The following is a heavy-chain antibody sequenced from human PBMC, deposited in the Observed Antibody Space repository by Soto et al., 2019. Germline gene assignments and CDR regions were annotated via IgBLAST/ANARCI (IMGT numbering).Heavy chain of an antibody. Sequence: PGGSRRLSCVASCFTFSSSTMSWFRQAPGKGLEWVSAISSSSSYIYYADSLKGRFSISRDNAKNSLYLQMHSLRAEDTALYYCARDIGEVSAIWGQGELVTVSS. D-gene: IGHD3-10*01. CDR1: CFTFSSST. J-gene: IGHJ4*02. CDR2: ISSSSSYI. V-gene: IGHV3-21*01. CDR3: ARDIGEVSAI.